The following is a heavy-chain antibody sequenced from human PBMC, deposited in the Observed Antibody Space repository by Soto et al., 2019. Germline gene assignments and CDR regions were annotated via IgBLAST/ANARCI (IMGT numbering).Heavy chain of an antibody. D-gene: IGHD6-13*01. CDR3: ARSELVQDYFDY. Sequence: QVQLVESGGGVVQPGRSLRLSCAASGFTFSSYAMHWVRQAPGKGLEWVAVISYDGSNKYYADSVKGRFTISRDNSENTLYLQMNSLRVEDTAVYYCARSELVQDYFDYWGQGTLVTVSS. J-gene: IGHJ4*02. CDR2: ISYDGSNK. V-gene: IGHV3-30-3*01. CDR1: GFTFSSYA.